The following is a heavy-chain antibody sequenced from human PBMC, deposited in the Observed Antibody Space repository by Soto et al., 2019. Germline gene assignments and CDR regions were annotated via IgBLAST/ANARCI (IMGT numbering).Heavy chain of an antibody. D-gene: IGHD4-17*01. Sequence: QVQLQESGPGLVKPSETLSLTCTVSGGSISSYYWSWIRQPPGKGLEWIGYIYYSGSTNYNPSLKSRVTISVDTSKNQFSLKLSSVTAADTAVYYCARGDYGDYVGYWGQGTLVTVSS. V-gene: IGHV4-59*01. CDR2: IYYSGST. CDR3: ARGDYGDYVGY. CDR1: GGSISSYY. J-gene: IGHJ4*02.